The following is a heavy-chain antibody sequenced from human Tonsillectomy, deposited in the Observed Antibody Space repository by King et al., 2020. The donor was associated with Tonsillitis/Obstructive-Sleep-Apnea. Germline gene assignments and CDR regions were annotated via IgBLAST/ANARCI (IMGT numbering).Heavy chain of an antibody. CDR3: ALYSIRFLEWLPYNWFDP. V-gene: IGHV2-5*02. CDR2: IYWDDDK. D-gene: IGHD3-3*01. J-gene: IGHJ5*02. CDR1: GFSLSTSGVG. Sequence: TLKESGPTLVKPTQTLTLTCTFSGFSLSTSGVGVGWIRQPPGKALEWLALIYWDDDKRYSPSLKSRLTITKDTSKNQVVLTMTNMDPVDTATYYCALYSIRFLEWLPYNWFDPWGQGTLVTVSS.